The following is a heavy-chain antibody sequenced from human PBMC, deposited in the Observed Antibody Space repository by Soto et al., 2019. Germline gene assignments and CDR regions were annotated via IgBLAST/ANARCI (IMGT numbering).Heavy chain of an antibody. J-gene: IGHJ4*02. V-gene: IGHV4-38-2*02. CDR3: ARDLSSGYVSYCFDY. Sequence: SETLSLTCSVSGYLISSGYYWGWVRQTPGKGLECLGSIDYSGRTYKNPSLKSRVSASVDLSKNQFSLNLRAVTAAETAVYCGARDLSSGYVSYCFDYWGQGTLVTVSS. CDR2: IDYSGRT. D-gene: IGHD3-22*01. CDR1: GYLISSGYY.